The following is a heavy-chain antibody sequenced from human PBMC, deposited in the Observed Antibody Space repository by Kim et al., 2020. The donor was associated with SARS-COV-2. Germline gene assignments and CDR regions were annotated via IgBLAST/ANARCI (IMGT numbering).Heavy chain of an antibody. Sequence: SETLSLTCAVSGGSISSSNWWSWVRQPPGKGLEWIGEISHSGSTSYNPSLKSRVTISVDKSKNQFSLKLNSVTAADTAVDYCARAVSSARTLRDRFDPWG. CDR3: ARAVSSARTLRDRFDP. CDR2: ISHSGST. D-gene: IGHD6-25*01. J-gene: IGHJ5*02. CDR1: GGSISSSNW. V-gene: IGHV4-4*02.